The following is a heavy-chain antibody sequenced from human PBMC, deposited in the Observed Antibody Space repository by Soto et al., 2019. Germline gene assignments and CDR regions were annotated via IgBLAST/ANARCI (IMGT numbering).Heavy chain of an antibody. Sequence: GSLGPSFAAPGFTFSSYALSWGRQAPGEGVGGGSAISGSGGSKYYADSGKGRVTLSRDNSKNTMYLQMNSLRAEDTAVYYCAKDPPQWRAMTIYSYYGMDVWGQGTTVT. CDR3: AKDPPQWRAMTIYSYYGMDV. CDR2: ISGSGGSK. J-gene: IGHJ6*02. V-gene: IGHV3-23*01. CDR1: GFTFSSYA. D-gene: IGHD6-19*01.